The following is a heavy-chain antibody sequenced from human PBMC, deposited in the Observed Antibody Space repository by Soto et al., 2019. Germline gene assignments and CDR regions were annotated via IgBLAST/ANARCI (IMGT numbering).Heavy chain of an antibody. J-gene: IGHJ4*02. D-gene: IGHD4-4*01. CDR2: ISGGGSNT. V-gene: IGHV3-23*01. Sequence: SLRLSCAASGFPFSSYVMSWVRQAPGKGLEWVSGISGGGSNTFYADSVKGRFTISRGNSKNTLLLQMNSLGAEDTAVYYCAKDSNKYSSSLRGRYFDYWGQGIGVTVSS. CDR1: GFPFSSYV. CDR3: AKDSNKYSSSLRGRYFDY.